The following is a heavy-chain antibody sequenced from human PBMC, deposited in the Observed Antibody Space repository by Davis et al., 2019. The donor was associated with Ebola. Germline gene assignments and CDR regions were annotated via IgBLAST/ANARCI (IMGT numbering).Heavy chain of an antibody. D-gene: IGHD6-19*01. CDR2: ITGSGSTI. V-gene: IGHV3-23*01. CDR3: AKRATVKVAGANYYNAMDV. J-gene: IGHJ6*04. CDR1: GFTFSSNT. Sequence: PGESLKISCAASGFTFSSNTMSWVRQAPGKGLEWVSTITGSGSTIYYADSVKGRFTISRDNSKNTLYLQMNSLRAEDTAVFYCAKRATVKVAGANYYNAMDVWGKGTTVTVSS.